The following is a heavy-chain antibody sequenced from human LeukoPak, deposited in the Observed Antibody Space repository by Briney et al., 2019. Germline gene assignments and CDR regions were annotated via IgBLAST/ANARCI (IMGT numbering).Heavy chain of an antibody. CDR3: ARAASDSGYDYDYFDYFEY. CDR2: INHSGST. J-gene: IGHJ4*02. V-gene: IGHV4-34*01. D-gene: IGHD5-12*01. Sequence: SETLSLTCAVYGGSFSGYYWSWIRQPPGKGLEWIGEINHSGSTNYNPSLKSRVTISVDTSKNQFSLKVTSVTAADTAVYYCARAASDSGYDYDYFDYFEYGGQGTLVTVSS. CDR1: GGSFSGYY.